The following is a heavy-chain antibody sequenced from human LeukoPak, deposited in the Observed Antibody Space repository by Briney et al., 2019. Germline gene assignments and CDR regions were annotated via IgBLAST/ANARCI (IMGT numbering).Heavy chain of an antibody. V-gene: IGHV3-21*04. J-gene: IGHJ4*02. D-gene: IGHD5-12*01. CDR3: ARARMVATIFDY. Sequence: GGSLRLSCAASGFTFSSYSMNWVRQAPRKGLEWVSSISSSSSYIYYADSVKGRFTISRDNAKNSLYLQMNSLRAEDTAVYYCARARMVATIFDYWGQGTLVTVSS. CDR2: ISSSSSYI. CDR1: GFTFSSYS.